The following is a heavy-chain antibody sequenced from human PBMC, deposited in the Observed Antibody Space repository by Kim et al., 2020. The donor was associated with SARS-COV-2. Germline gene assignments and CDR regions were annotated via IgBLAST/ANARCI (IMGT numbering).Heavy chain of an antibody. D-gene: IGHD6-6*01. CDR2: IYYSGST. CDR3: ARERLERIAARPGTYYYYGMDV. V-gene: IGHV4-61*01. CDR1: GGSVSSGSYY. Sequence: SETLSLTCTVSGGSVSSGSYYWSWIRQPPGKGLEWIGYIYYSGSTNYNPSLKSRVTISVDTSKNQFSLKLSSVTAADTAVYYCARERLERIAARPGTYYYYGMDVWGQGTTVTVSS. J-gene: IGHJ6*02.